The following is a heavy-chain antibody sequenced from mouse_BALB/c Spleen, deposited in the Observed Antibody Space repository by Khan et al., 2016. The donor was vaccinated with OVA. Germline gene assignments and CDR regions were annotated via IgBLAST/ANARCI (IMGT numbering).Heavy chain of an antibody. CDR2: ISTYSGNT. V-gene: IGHV1S137*01. D-gene: IGHD2-3*01. Sequence: LQESGPELVRPGVSVKISCKGSGYTFTDYAMYWVKQSHAKSLEWIGLISTYSGNTNYNQKFKDKATLTVDKSSSTAYMELARLTSEDSAIYYCARPAYDGYYDYWGQGTTLTVSS. CDR1: GYTFTDYA. CDR3: ARPAYDGYYDY. J-gene: IGHJ2*01.